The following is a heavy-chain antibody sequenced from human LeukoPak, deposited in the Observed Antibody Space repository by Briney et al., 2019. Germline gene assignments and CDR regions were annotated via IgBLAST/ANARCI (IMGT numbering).Heavy chain of an antibody. CDR1: GYSISSGYY. J-gene: IGHJ4*02. CDR2: IYHSGST. D-gene: IGHD3-10*01. CDR3: AKRLLLWSPYDY. Sequence: SETLSLTCAVSGYSISSGYYWGWIRQPPGKGLEWIGSIYHSGSTFYSPSLKSRVTISVDTSKNQFSLKLSSVTAADTAVYYCAKRLLLWSPYDYWGQGSLVTVSS. V-gene: IGHV4-38-2*01.